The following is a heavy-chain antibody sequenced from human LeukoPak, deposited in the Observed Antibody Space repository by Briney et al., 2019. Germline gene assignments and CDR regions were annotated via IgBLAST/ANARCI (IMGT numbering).Heavy chain of an antibody. CDR2: IHTSGST. V-gene: IGHV4-61*02. CDR3: TGGAYGSGCHASWFDP. D-gene: IGHD3-10*01. J-gene: IGHJ5*02. CDR1: GGSISSGNYY. Sequence: SETLSLTCTVSGGSISSGNYYWSWIRQPAGKGLEWIGRIHTSGSTNYNPSLKSRVTISVDKSKNQLSLNLSSVTAADTAVYYCTGGAYGSGCHASWFDPWGQGTLVTV.